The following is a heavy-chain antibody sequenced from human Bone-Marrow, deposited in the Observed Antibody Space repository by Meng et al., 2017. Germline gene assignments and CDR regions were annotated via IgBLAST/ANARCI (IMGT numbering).Heavy chain of an antibody. V-gene: IGHV3-21*01. CDR1: GFTFSSYS. J-gene: IGHJ6*02. CDR2: ISSSSYI. D-gene: IGHD3-3*01. CDR3: ARDIFSGFYYYYGMDV. Sequence: GESLKISCAASGFTFSSYSMNWVRQAPGKGLEWVSSISSSSYIYYADSVKGRFTISRDNAKNSLYLQMNSLRAEDTAVYYCARDIFSGFYYYYGMDVWGQGTTVTVSS.